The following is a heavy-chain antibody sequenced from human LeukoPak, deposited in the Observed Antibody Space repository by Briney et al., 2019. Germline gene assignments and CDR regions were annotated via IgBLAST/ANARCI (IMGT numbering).Heavy chain of an antibody. V-gene: IGHV3-21*01. Sequence: PGGSLRLSCAASGFTFSTYTMNWVRQAPGKGLEWVSSISSSSSNIYYVDSLEGRFTISRDNAKKSLYLRLKSLRAEDTAVYFCARGGSGTYGFDYWGQGTLATVSS. CDR1: GFTFSTYT. D-gene: IGHD3-10*01. CDR3: ARGGSGTYGFDY. CDR2: ISSSSSNI. J-gene: IGHJ4*02.